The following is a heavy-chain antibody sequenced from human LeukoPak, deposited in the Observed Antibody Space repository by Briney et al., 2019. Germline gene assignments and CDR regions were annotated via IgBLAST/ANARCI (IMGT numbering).Heavy chain of an antibody. CDR1: GGSIGTYY. Sequence: PSETLSLTCTVSGGSIGTYYWSWIRQPPGKGLEWIGYIYYSGSTNYNPSLKSRVTISVDTSKNQFSLKLNSVTAADTAVYYCARHDPIVGTPDAFDIWGQGTMVTVSS. CDR2: IYYSGST. D-gene: IGHD1-26*01. CDR3: ARHDPIVGTPDAFDI. V-gene: IGHV4-59*08. J-gene: IGHJ3*02.